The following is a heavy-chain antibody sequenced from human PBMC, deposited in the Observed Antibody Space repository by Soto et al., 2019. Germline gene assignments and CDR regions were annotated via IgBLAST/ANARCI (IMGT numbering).Heavy chain of an antibody. CDR1: GFTFSSYG. CDR3: AREGGLLNWFDP. D-gene: IGHD1-26*01. Sequence: QVQLVESGGGVVQPGRSLRLSCAASGFTFSSYGMHWVRQAPGKGLEWVAVIWYDGSNKYYADSVKGRFTISRDNSKNPLYLQMNSLRAEDTAVYYCAREGGLLNWFDPWGQGTLVTVSS. J-gene: IGHJ5*02. V-gene: IGHV3-33*01. CDR2: IWYDGSNK.